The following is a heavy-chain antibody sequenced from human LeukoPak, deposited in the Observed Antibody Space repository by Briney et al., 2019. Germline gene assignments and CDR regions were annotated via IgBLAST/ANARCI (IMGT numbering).Heavy chain of an antibody. D-gene: IGHD6-13*01. J-gene: IGHJ3*02. CDR2: ISYDGSNK. CDR3: ARGAGIAAAGSYRYAFDI. Sequence: GRSLRLSCAASGFTFSSYAMHWVRQAPGKGLEWVAVISYDGSNKYYADSVKGRFTISRDNSKNTLYLQMNSLRAEDTAVYYCARGAGIAAAGSYRYAFDIWGQGTMVTVSS. CDR1: GFTFSSYA. V-gene: IGHV3-30-3*01.